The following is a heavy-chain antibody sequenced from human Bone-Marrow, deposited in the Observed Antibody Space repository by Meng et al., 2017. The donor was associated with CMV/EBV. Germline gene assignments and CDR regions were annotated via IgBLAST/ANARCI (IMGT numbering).Heavy chain of an antibody. J-gene: IGHJ4*02. CDR2: IIPIFGTA. CDR1: GYTFTSYA. D-gene: IGHD3-10*01. Sequence: SVKVSCKASGYTFTSYAMNWVRQAPGQGLEWMGGIIPIFGTANYAQKFQGRVTITTDESTSTAYMELSSLRSEDTAVYYGARGRGAFDYWGQGSPVTVSS. CDR3: ARGRGAFDY. V-gene: IGHV1-69*05.